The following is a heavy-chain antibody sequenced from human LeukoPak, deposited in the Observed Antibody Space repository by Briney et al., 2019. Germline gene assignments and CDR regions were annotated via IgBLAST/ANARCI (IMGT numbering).Heavy chain of an antibody. D-gene: IGHD3-10*01. CDR3: ATITMVRGPAGYFDY. Sequence: ASVKVSCKVSGYTLTELSMHWVRQAPGKGLEWMGGFDPEDGETIYAQKFQGRVTTTEDTSTDTAYMELSSLRSEDTAVYYCATITMVRGPAGYFDYWGQGTLVTVSS. J-gene: IGHJ4*02. CDR1: GYTLTELS. V-gene: IGHV1-24*01. CDR2: FDPEDGET.